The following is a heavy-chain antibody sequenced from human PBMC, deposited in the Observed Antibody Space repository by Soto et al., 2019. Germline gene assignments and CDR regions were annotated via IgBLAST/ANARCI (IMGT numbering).Heavy chain of an antibody. J-gene: IGHJ6*03. CDR1: GGSFSGYY. CDR2: INHSGST. Sequence: QVQLQQWGAGLLKPSETLSLTCAVYGGSFSGYYWSWIRQPPGKGLEWIGEINHSGSTNYNPSLKSRVTISVDTSKNQFSLKLSSVTAADTAVYYCARAAMQKFPPVRNYYCMDVWGKGTTVTVSS. CDR3: ARAAMQKFPPVRNYYCMDV. V-gene: IGHV4-34*01.